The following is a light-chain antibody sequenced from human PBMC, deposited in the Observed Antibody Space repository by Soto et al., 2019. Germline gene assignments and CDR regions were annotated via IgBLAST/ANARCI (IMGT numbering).Light chain of an antibody. CDR1: SSNIGAAYH. CDR3: QSYDSSLSGSV. V-gene: IGLV1-40*01. CDR2: GNS. Sequence: QAVVTQPPSVSGAPGQRVTISCTGSSSNIGAAYHVHWYQQLPGTAPKLLIYGNSNRPSGVPDRFSGSKSGTSASLAITGLQAEDEADYYCQSYDSSLSGSVFGGGTKLT. J-gene: IGLJ3*02.